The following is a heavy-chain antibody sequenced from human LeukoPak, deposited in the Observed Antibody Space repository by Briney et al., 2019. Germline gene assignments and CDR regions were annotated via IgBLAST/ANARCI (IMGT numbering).Heavy chain of an antibody. CDR2: TYCRSKWYD. D-gene: IGHD3-10*01. J-gene: IGHJ6*02. V-gene: IGHV6-1*01. CDR1: GDTVSSNSAA. CDR3: ASGTMVRGGHYYYGMDV. Sequence: SQTLSLTCAISGDTVSSNSAAWNWIRQSPSRGLEWLGRTYCRSKWYDEYTASVRSRIIINPDTSKNQFSLHLNSVTPEDTAVYYCASGTMVRGGHYYYGMDVWGQGTTVTVSS.